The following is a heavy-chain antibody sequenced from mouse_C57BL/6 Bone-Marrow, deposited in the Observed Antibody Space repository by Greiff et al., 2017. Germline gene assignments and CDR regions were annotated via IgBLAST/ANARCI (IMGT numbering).Heavy chain of an antibody. V-gene: IGHV2-9*01. CDR1: GFSLTSYG. CDR2: IWGGGST. Sequence: QVQLKESGPGLVAPSQSLSITCTVSGFSLTSYGVDWVRQPPGKGLEWLGVIWGGGSTNYNSALMSRLSISNDNSKSQALLKMNSLQTDDTAMDYGAEHRERIYGSSKDWYLDVWGTGTTVTVSS. D-gene: IGHD1-1*01. CDR3: AEHRERIYGSSKDWYLDV. J-gene: IGHJ1*03.